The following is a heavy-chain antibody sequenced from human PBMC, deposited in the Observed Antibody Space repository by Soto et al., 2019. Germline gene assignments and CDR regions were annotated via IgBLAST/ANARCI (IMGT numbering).Heavy chain of an antibody. CDR3: VRSRQMARGNDYGLDV. CDR2: YHSGGST. CDR1: GVSLNTADTW. Sequence: QVRLQESGSGLVKPSQSLSLTCTVSGVSLNTADTWWSWIRQSPGKGLEFIRYYHSGGSTYYDASFTSRVITSADTSNSQFSLKVSSVTVANTVVYFCVRSRQMARGNDYGLDVWGQGTTVTVSS. D-gene: IGHD2-8*01. V-gene: IGHV4-30-4*01. J-gene: IGHJ6*02.